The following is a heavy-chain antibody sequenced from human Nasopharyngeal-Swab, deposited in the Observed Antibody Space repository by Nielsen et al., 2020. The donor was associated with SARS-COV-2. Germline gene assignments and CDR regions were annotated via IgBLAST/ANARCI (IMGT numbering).Heavy chain of an antibody. Sequence: WIRQTLGKGLEWIGSIYYSGSTYYNPSLKSRVTISVDTSKNQFSLKLSSVTAADTAVYYCARRPPGIGPRAFDIWGQGTMVTVSS. J-gene: IGHJ3*02. D-gene: IGHD3-10*01. CDR2: IYYSGST. V-gene: IGHV4-39*01. CDR3: ARRPPGIGPRAFDI.